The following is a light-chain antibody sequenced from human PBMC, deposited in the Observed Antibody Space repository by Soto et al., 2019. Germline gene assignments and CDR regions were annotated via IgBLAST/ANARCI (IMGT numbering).Light chain of an antibody. CDR1: QSVSDY. CDR3: QHYNSYSEA. CDR2: SAY. J-gene: IGKJ1*01. V-gene: IGKV1-39*01. Sequence: DIQMTQSPSSLSASVGDRVTITFRASQSVSDYLNWYQHKPGKAPKLLISSAYSLQSGVPSRFSGSGFGTEFTLTISSLQPDDFATYYCQHYNSYSEAFGQGTKVDI.